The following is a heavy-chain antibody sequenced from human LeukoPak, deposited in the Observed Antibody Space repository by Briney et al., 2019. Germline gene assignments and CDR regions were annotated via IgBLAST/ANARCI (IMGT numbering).Heavy chain of an antibody. CDR2: INHSGST. D-gene: IGHD2-2*01. CDR3: ARGVGAVVPAAIAYYYYYYMDV. CDR1: GGSFSGYY. Sequence: PSETLSLTCAVYGGSFSGYYWSWIRQPPGKGLEWIGEINHSGSTNYNPSLKSRVTISVDTSKNQFSLKLSSVTAADTAVYYCARGVGAVVPAAIAYYYYYYMDVWGKGTRSPSP. V-gene: IGHV4-34*01. J-gene: IGHJ6*03.